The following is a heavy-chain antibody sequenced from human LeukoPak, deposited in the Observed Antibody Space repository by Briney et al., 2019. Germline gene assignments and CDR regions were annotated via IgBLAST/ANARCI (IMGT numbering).Heavy chain of an antibody. V-gene: IGHV4-34*01. CDR3: ARVRPTRSRYSYGKNWFDP. CDR1: GGSFSGYY. Sequence: SETLSLTCAVYGGSFSGYYWSWIRQPPGKGLEWIGEINHSGSTDYNPSLKSRVTISVDTSKNQFSLKLSSVTAADTAVYYCARVRPTRSRYSYGKNWFDPWGQGTLVTVSS. D-gene: IGHD5-18*01. J-gene: IGHJ5*02. CDR2: INHSGST.